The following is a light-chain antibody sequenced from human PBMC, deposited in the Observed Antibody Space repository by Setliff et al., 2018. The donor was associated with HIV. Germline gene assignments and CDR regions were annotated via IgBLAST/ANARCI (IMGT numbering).Light chain of an antibody. CDR2: DVS. CDR3: SSYTTSSTLV. J-gene: IGLJ1*01. Sequence: QSALTQPASVSGSPGQSITISCTGTSSDVDTYNYVSWYRHHPGKGPKLIIHDVSYRPSGVSNRFSGSKSGNTASLTISGLQAEDVADYYCSSYTTSSTLVFGTGTKVTVL. V-gene: IGLV2-14*03. CDR1: SSDVDTYNY.